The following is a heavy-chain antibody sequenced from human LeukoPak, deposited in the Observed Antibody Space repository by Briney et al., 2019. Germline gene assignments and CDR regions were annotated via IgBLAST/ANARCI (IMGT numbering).Heavy chain of an antibody. V-gene: IGHV4-38-2*02. Sequence: PSETLSLTCTVSGYSISYGYYWAWVRQSPGKGLEWIGEIHHTGSTKYHPSLKSRVAISLDTSKNEFSLNLNSVTAADTAVYYCARVPMNIEMTTIKGYYFDYWGQGTLVTVSS. CDR3: ARVPMNIEMTTIKGYYFDY. D-gene: IGHD5-24*01. CDR2: IHHTGST. J-gene: IGHJ4*02. CDR1: GYSISYGYY.